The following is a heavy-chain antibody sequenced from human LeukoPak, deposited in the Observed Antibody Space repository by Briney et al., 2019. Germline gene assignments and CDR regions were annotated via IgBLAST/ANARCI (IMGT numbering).Heavy chain of an antibody. D-gene: IGHD3-22*01. CDR1: GFTFSSYA. CDR2: ISGSGSST. V-gene: IGHV3-23*01. J-gene: IGHJ4*02. Sequence: GGSLRLSCAASGFTFSSYAMSWVRQAPGKGLEWVSPISGSGSSTYYADSVKGRFTISRGNSKNTLYLQMNSLRAEDTAVYYCAKGGMIVVVIAFDYWGQGTLVTVSS. CDR3: AKGGMIVVVIAFDY.